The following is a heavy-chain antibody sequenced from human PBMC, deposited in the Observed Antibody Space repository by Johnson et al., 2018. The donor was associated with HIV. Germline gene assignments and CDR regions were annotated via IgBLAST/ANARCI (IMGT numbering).Heavy chain of an antibody. CDR2: INSDGTST. Sequence: VQLVESGGGLVQPGGSLRLSCAVSGFSFRNYWMEWVRQAPGKGLVWVSRINSDGTSTTYADSVKGRFTISRDNAKNSLYLQMNSLRAEDTAVYYCARATVESAFDIWGQGTMVTVSS. CDR3: ARATVESAFDI. J-gene: IGHJ3*02. CDR1: GFSFRNYW. D-gene: IGHD4-23*01. V-gene: IGHV3-74*01.